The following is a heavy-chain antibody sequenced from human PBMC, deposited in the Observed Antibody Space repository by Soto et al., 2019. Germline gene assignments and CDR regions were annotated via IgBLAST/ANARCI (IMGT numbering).Heavy chain of an antibody. D-gene: IGHD1-26*01. CDR3: ARSPPVIGANWFDP. V-gene: IGHV6-1*01. CDR2: TYYRSKWYN. J-gene: IGHJ5*02. CDR1: GDSVSSDSAA. Sequence: TLSLTCAISGDSVSSDSAAWNWIRQSPSRGLEWLGRTYYRSKWYNDYALSVKSRITINPDTSTNQFSLQLKSVTPEDTAVYYCARSPPVIGANWFDPWGQGTLVTVSS.